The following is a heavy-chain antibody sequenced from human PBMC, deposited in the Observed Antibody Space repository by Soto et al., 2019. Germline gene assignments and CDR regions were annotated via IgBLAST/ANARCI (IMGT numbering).Heavy chain of an antibody. CDR2: INYSGVST. CDR1: GFVFARND. CDR3: VSDPNWEWGY. J-gene: IGHJ4*02. Sequence: PGGSLRLSCAASGFVFARNDMNWVRQRPGKGLEWVSNINYSGVSTYYSDAVKGRFTISRDNSRNILHLEMNSLTVDDTAVYYCVSDPNWEWGYWGQGTPVTVSS. D-gene: IGHD1-26*01. V-gene: IGHV3-23*01.